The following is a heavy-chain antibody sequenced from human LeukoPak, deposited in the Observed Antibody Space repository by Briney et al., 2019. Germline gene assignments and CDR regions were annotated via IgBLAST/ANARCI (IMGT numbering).Heavy chain of an antibody. Sequence: GGSLRLSCAASGFTFGDYVINWVRQAPGKGLEWGGFIRSKAYGGTTEYAASVKGRFTISRDDSKSIAYLQINILKTEDTAVYYCSRGYYYGSGTPVWFDPWGQGTLVTVSS. CDR1: GFTFGDYV. CDR3: SRGYYYGSGTPVWFDP. D-gene: IGHD3-10*01. J-gene: IGHJ5*02. CDR2: IRSKAYGGTT. V-gene: IGHV3-49*04.